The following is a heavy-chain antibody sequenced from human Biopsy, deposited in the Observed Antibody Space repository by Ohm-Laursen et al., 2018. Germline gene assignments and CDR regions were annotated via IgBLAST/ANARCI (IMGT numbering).Heavy chain of an antibody. CDR3: ARDCNGDNCGVDF. D-gene: IGHD2-15*01. J-gene: IGHJ4*02. CDR2: IIPLIGLT. Sequence: SVKVSCNASGYTFTSYGISWVRQAPGQGLECMGRIIPLIGLTNYAQKFQGRVTITADKFTNTVYMELSSLRSDDTAVYFCARDCNGDNCGVDFWGQGTLVTVS. CDR1: GYTFTSYG. V-gene: IGHV1-69*04.